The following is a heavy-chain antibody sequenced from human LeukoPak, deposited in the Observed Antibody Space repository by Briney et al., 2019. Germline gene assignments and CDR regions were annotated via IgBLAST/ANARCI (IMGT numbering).Heavy chain of an antibody. CDR3: ARPSGGTPFKRFDY. CDR2: IGHNASA. J-gene: IGHJ4*02. V-gene: IGHV4-34*01. Sequence: SETLSLTCAVYGGSFSDYNWTWIRQPPGKGLEWIGEIGHNASANYNPSLKGRVTISVDTSKNQFSLKLTSVTAADTAVYYCARPSGGTPFKRFDYWGQGTLVTVSS. CDR1: GGSFSDYN. D-gene: IGHD1-1*01.